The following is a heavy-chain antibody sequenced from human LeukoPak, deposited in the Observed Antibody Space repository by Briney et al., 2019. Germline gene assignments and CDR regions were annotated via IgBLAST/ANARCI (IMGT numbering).Heavy chain of an antibody. V-gene: IGHV7-4-1*02. Sequence: GASVKVSCKASGYTFTSYAMNWVRQAPGQGLEWMGWINTNTGNPTYAQGFTGRFVFSLGTSVSTAYLQISSLKAEDTAVYYCAREIGTYYDFWSGYYNTRTFDYWGQGTLVTVSS. CDR3: AREIGTYYDFWSGYYNTRTFDY. J-gene: IGHJ4*02. CDR1: GYTFTSYA. D-gene: IGHD3-3*01. CDR2: INTNTGNP.